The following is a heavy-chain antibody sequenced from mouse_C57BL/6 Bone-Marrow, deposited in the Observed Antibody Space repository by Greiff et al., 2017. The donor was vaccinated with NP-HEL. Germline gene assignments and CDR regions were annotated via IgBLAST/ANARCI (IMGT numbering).Heavy chain of an antibody. Sequence: VQLQQSGAELARPGASVKLSCKASGYTFTSYGISWVKQRTGQGLEWIGEIYPRSGNTYYNEQFKGKATLTADKSSSTAYMELRSLTSEDSAVYFCARELWLGYFDVWGTGTTVTVSS. CDR3: ARELWLGYFDV. J-gene: IGHJ1*03. CDR2: IYPRSGNT. CDR1: GYTFTSYG. D-gene: IGHD2-2*01. V-gene: IGHV1-81*01.